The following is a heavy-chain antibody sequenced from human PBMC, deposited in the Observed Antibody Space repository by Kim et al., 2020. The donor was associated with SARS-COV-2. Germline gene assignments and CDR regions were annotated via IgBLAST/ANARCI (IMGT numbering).Heavy chain of an antibody. D-gene: IGHD3-10*01. CDR3: AREVRGVITYFDY. J-gene: IGHJ4*02. V-gene: IGHV1-3*01. Sequence: ASVKVSCKASGYTFTSYAIHWVRQAPGQRLEWIGWVDGANGNTRYSQKFQGRVTITRDTSASTAYMELSSLRSEDTAVYYCAREVRGVITYFDYWCQGTLATVSS. CDR2: VDGANGNT. CDR1: GYTFTSYA.